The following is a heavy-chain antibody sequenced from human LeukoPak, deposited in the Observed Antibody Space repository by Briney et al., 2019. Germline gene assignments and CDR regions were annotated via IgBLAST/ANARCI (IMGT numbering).Heavy chain of an antibody. D-gene: IGHD3-16*01. CDR3: ARVGDYALKD. V-gene: IGHV4-59*12. CDR2: IYYSGST. J-gene: IGHJ4*02. Sequence: SETLSLTCTVSGGSISSYYWSWIRQPPGKGLEWIGYIYYSGSTNYNPSLKSRVTMSVDTSKNQCTLKLSSVTAADTAVYYCARVGDYALKDWGQGTLVTVSS. CDR1: GGSISSYY.